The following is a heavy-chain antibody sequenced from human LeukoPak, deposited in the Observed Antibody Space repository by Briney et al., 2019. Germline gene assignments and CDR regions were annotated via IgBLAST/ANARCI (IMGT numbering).Heavy chain of an antibody. CDR1: GGSISSSSYY. J-gene: IGHJ6*03. V-gene: IGHV4-39*07. Sequence: SETLSLTCTVSGGSISSSSYYWGWIRQPPGKGLEWIGSIYYSGSTYYNPSLKSRVTISVDTSKNQFSLKLSSVTAADTAVYYCARAYSSSWYALLIPNGDYYMDVWGKGTTVTVSS. CDR2: IYYSGST. D-gene: IGHD6-13*01. CDR3: ARAYSSSWYALLIPNGDYYMDV.